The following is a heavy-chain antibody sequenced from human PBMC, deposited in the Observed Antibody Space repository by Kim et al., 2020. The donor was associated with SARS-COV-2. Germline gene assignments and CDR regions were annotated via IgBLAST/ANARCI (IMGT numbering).Heavy chain of an antibody. V-gene: IGHV3-33*06. D-gene: IGHD3-10*01. J-gene: IGHJ4*02. CDR3: AKPTPDGPGTYLIEF. Sequence: GGSLRLSCAASGFTFSSNAMHWVRQAPGRGLEWVALIWSDGSEEVYADSVKGRFTISRDNSKNTLYLQMNSLGAEDTAVYYCAKPTPDGPGTYLIEFWGQGALVTISS. CDR1: GFTFSSNA. CDR2: IWSDGSEE.